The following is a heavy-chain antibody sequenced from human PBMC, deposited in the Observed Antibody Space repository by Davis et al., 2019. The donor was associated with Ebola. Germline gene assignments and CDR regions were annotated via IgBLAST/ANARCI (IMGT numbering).Heavy chain of an antibody. CDR3: ATDRNWDFDY. J-gene: IGHJ4*02. Sequence: GESLKTFCSASGFTFSCYAMNWVRQAPGRGLVWVSYISDSSTTIYYADSVKGRFTISRDNAKNSLYLKMNSLRDEETAVYYCATDRNWDFDYWGQGTLVTVSS. CDR2: ISDSSTTI. V-gene: IGHV3-48*02. CDR1: GFTFSCYA. D-gene: IGHD7-27*01.